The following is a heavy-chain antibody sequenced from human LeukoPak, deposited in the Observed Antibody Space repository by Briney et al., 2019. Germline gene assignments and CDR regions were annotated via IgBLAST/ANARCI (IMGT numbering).Heavy chain of an antibody. CDR2: ITNDGSST. J-gene: IGHJ6*02. CDR3: ARGRYYGMDV. Sequence: PGGSLRLSCAASGLTFSSHWMHWVRQAPGKGLVWVSRITNDGSSTTYADSVKGRFTISRDNAKNTLYLQMNNLRAEDTAVYYCARGRYYGMDVWGQGTTVTVSS. V-gene: IGHV3-74*01. CDR1: GLTFSSHW.